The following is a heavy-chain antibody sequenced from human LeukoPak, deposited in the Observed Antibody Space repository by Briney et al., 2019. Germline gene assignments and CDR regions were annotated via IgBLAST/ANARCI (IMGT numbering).Heavy chain of an antibody. CDR3: AHLVVTIDWRSYFDY. CDR1: DFSLSTPGMG. V-gene: IGHV2-5*01. J-gene: IGHJ4*02. Sequence: SGPTLVKPTQTLTLTCTFSDFSLSTPGMGVGWIRQPPGKAPEWLVMIYYNDDKRYSPSLRSRLTITKDTSKNQLVLTMTNVDVVDTATYYCAHLVVTIDWRSYFDYWGQGILVTVYS. D-gene: IGHD3-9*01. CDR2: IYYNDDK.